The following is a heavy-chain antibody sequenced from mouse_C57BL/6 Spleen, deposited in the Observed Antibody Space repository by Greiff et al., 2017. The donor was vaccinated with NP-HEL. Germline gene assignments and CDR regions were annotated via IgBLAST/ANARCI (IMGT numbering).Heavy chain of an antibody. CDR3: AIYGGYAMDY. V-gene: IGHV3-6*01. CDR1: GYSITSGYY. CDR2: ISYDGSN. J-gene: IGHJ4*01. Sequence: ESGPGLVKPSQSLSLTCSVTGYSITSGYYWNWIRQFPGNKLEWMGYISYDGSNNYNPSLKNRISITRDTSKNQFFLKLNSVTTEDTATYYCAIYGGYAMDYWGQGTSVTVSS. D-gene: IGHD1-1*01.